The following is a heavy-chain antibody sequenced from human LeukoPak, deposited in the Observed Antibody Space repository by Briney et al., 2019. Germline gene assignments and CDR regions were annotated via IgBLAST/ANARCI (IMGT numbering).Heavy chain of an antibody. Sequence: GRSLRLSCAASGFTFSSYAMHWVRQAPGEGLEWVAVISYDGSNKYYADSVKGRFTISRDNSKNTLYLQMNSLRAEDTAVYYCAKVLGYYDSSGYYFDYWGQGTLVTVSS. V-gene: IGHV3-30*04. J-gene: IGHJ4*02. CDR3: AKVLGYYDSSGYYFDY. CDR2: ISYDGSNK. D-gene: IGHD3-22*01. CDR1: GFTFSSYA.